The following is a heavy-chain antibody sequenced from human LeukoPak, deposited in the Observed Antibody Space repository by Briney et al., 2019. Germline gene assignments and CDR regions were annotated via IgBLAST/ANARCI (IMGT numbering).Heavy chain of an antibody. V-gene: IGHV3-53*01. CDR3: ARALYYYDSSGYYYDLSFDY. Sequence: GGSLRLSCAASGFTVSSNYMSRVRQAPGKGLEWVSVIYSGGSTYYADSVKGRFTISRDNSKNTLYLQMNSLRAEDTAVYYCARALYYYDSSGYYYDLSFDYWGQGTLVTVSS. CDR2: IYSGGST. D-gene: IGHD3-22*01. CDR1: GFTVSSNY. J-gene: IGHJ4*02.